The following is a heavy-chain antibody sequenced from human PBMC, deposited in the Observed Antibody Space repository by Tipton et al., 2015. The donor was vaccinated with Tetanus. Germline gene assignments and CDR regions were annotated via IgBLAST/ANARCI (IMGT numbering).Heavy chain of an antibody. CDR2: ISSTSSYI. J-gene: IGHJ4*02. Sequence: SLRLSCAVSGFTLSNYRMNWVRQAPGRGLQWVASISSTSSYIYYADSVTGPFTISRDNPKNSLYLQINSLRAEDAALYYCASGRTLDYWGQGTLVTLPS. CDR1: GFTLSNYR. V-gene: IGHV3-21*01. CDR3: ASGRTLDY.